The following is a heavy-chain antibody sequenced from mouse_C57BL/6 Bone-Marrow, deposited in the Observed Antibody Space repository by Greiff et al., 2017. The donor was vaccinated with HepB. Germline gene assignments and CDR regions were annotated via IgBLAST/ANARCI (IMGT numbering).Heavy chain of an antibody. V-gene: IGHV5-17*01. CDR2: ISSGSSTI. D-gene: IGHD1-2*01. CDR1: GFTFSDYG. Sequence: EVQRVESGGGLVKPGGSLKLSCAASGFTFSDYGMHWVRQAPEKGLEWVAYISSGSSTIYYADTVKGRFTISRDNAKNTLFLQMTSLRSEDTAMYYCARPPTTTARYFDVWGTGTTVTVSS. J-gene: IGHJ1*03. CDR3: ARPPTTTARYFDV.